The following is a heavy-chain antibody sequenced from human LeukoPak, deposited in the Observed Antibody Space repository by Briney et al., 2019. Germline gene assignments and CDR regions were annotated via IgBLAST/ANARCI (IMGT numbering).Heavy chain of an antibody. V-gene: IGHV3-74*01. Sequence: QTGGSLRLSCAASGFTFSSYWMHCVRQAPGKGLVWVSRINSDGSSTSYADSVKGRFTISRDNAKNTLYLQMNSLRAEDTAVYYCATGPTLRGIAAAGGDYWGQGTLVTVSS. CDR1: GFTFSSYW. CDR3: ATGPTLRGIAAAGGDY. CDR2: INSDGSST. D-gene: IGHD6-13*01. J-gene: IGHJ4*02.